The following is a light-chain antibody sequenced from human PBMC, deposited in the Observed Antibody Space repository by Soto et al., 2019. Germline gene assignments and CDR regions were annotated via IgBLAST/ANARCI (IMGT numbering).Light chain of an antibody. CDR2: SSN. CDR3: ASGDDSLSGVV. V-gene: IGLV1-47*02. Sequence: QSVLTQPPSASGTPGQRVTISCSGSSSNIGSNYVYWYQQLPGTAPNLLIYSSNQRPSGVPDRFSGSKSGTSASLAISGLRSEDEADYYSASGDDSLSGVVFGGGTKLTV. CDR1: SSNIGSNY. J-gene: IGLJ2*01.